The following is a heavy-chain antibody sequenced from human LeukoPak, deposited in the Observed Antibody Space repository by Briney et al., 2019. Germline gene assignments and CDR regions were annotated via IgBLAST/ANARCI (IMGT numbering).Heavy chain of an antibody. CDR2: TYYRSKWYN. CDR3: ARADYGEVGAFDI. V-gene: IGHV6-1*01. Sequence: SQTLSLTCAISGDSVSSNSGAWNWIRQSPSRGLEWLGRTYYRSKWYNDYAVSVKSRITINPDTSKNQFSLQLNSVTPEDTAVYYCARADYGEVGAFDIWGRGTMVTVSS. CDR1: GDSVSSNSGA. J-gene: IGHJ3*02. D-gene: IGHD4-17*01.